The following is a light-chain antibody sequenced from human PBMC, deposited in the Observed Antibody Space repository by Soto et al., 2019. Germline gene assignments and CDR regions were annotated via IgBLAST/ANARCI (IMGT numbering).Light chain of an antibody. CDR2: GAS. CDR3: QQYGGSPIT. J-gene: IGKJ5*01. Sequence: EIVMTQSPGTLSFSPGERVTLSCRASQSVTTRLAWYQHKPGQAPTLLMSGASNRASGVPVRFSGSGSGTDFTLTITSLEPEDFALYYCQQYGGSPITFGLGTRLEI. CDR1: QSVTTR. V-gene: IGKV3-20*01.